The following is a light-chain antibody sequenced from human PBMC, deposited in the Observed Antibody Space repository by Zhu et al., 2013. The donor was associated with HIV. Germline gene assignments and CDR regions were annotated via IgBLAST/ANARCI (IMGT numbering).Light chain of an antibody. CDR2: GAS. J-gene: IGKJ4*01. Sequence: EIVMTQSPATLSVSPGERVPLSCRASQSLGSDLAWYQQKPGQAPSLLIYGASTRATGIPVRFSGSGSGTDFTLTITRLEPEDFAVYYCQQYGTSLITFGGGTKVEIK. V-gene: IGKV3D-15*01. CDR3: QQYGTSLIT. CDR1: QSLGSD.